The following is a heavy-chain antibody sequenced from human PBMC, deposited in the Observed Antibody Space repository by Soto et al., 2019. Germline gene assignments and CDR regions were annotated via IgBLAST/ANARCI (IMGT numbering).Heavy chain of an antibody. Sequence: GGSLRLSCAASGFTFSSYAMHWVRQAPGKGLEWVAVISYDGSNKYYADSVKGRFTISRDNSKNTLYLQMNSLRAEDTAVYYCARDPGYGSGPTNYYYGMDVWGQGTTVTVSS. V-gene: IGHV3-30-3*01. CDR1: GFTFSSYA. D-gene: IGHD3-10*01. CDR2: ISYDGSNK. CDR3: ARDPGYGSGPTNYYYGMDV. J-gene: IGHJ6*02.